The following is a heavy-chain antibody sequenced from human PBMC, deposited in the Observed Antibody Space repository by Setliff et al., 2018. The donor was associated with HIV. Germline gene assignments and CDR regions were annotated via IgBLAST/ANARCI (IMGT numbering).Heavy chain of an antibody. CDR1: GGTFNNYA. J-gene: IGHJ4*02. Sequence: RASVKVSCKASGGTFNNYAISWVRQAPGQGLEWVGGIIPLFGTTNYAQKFQGRVTITADESTNTAHMELNGLRSLDTAMYYCATVFYYSSESYSLDYWGQGMLVTVSS. D-gene: IGHD3-10*01. V-gene: IGHV1-69*13. CDR2: IIPLFGTT. CDR3: ATVFYYSSESYSLDY.